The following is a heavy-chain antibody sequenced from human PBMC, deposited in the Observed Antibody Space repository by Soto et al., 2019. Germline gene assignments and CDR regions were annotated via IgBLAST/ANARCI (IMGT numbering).Heavy chain of an antibody. CDR1: GYTFTSYD. CDR2: MNPNSGNT. CDR3: GRVVPVPPGYYYYGMDI. Sequence: ASVKVSCKASGYTFTSYDINWVRQATGQGLEWMGWMNPNSGNTGYAQKFQGRVTMTRNTSISTAYMELSSLRSEDTAVYYCGRVVPVPPGYYYYGMDIWGQGTTVTVSS. V-gene: IGHV1-8*01. D-gene: IGHD1-1*01. J-gene: IGHJ6*02.